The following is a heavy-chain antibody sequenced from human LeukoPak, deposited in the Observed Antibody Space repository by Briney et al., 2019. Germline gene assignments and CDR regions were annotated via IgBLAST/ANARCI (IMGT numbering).Heavy chain of an antibody. CDR1: GFTFSSYA. J-gene: IGHJ4*02. Sequence: GGSLRLSCAASGFTFSSYAMSWVRQAPGKGLEWVSAISGGDTYYADSVKGRFTISRDNSKNTLYLQMNSLRPEDTAVYYCAKPASTAGTYYFDYWGQGTLVTVSS. V-gene: IGHV3-23*01. D-gene: IGHD1-14*01. CDR2: ISGGDT. CDR3: AKPASTAGTYYFDY.